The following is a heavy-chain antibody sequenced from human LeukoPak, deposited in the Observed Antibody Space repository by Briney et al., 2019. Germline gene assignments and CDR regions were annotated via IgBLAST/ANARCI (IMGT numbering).Heavy chain of an antibody. CDR3: AREGSGSSYYYYYYMDV. CDR1: GFTFSSYW. D-gene: IGHD3-10*01. Sequence: GGSLRLSCAASGFTFSSYWMSWVRQAPGKGLEWVANIKQDGSEKYYVDSVKGRFTISRDNAKNSLYLQMNSLRAEDTAVYYCAREGSGSSYYYYYYMDVWGKGTTVTVSS. J-gene: IGHJ6*03. V-gene: IGHV3-7*01. CDR2: IKQDGSEK.